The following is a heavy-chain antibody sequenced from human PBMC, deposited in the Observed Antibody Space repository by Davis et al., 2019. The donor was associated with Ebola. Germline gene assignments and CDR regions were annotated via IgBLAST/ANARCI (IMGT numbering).Heavy chain of an antibody. CDR2: ISGSGTST. D-gene: IGHD3-22*01. V-gene: IGHV3-11*01. CDR3: TWRGDSREFDY. J-gene: IGHJ4*02. Sequence: GESLKISCETGGFAFSDYYMRWIRQTPGKGLEWISSISGSGTSTDYADSVKGRFTISRDNVQKSLFLQMNSLRVEDTGIYFCTWRGDSREFDYWGQGTVVTVSS. CDR1: GFAFSDYY.